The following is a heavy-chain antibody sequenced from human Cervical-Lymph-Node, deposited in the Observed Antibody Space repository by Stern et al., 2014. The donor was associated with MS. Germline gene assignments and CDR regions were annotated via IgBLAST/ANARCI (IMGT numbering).Heavy chain of an antibody. CDR3: TKAWDS. V-gene: IGHV1-8*01. CDR2: MNPDSGDT. CDR1: GYTFTSDD. J-gene: IGHJ5*01. Sequence: QLVPSGAEVRKPGASVKVSCKASGYTFTSDDINWVRQAPGQGLKWMGWMNPDSGDTGFAQKFQGRVTMTRDTSITTAFMELTNLRSDDTAVYYCTKAWDSWGPGTLIIVSS.